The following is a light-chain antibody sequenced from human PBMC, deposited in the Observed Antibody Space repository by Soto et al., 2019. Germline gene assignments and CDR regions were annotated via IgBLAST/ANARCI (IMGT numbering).Light chain of an antibody. Sequence: QSVLTQPPSVSGAPGQRVTISCTGSSSNIGAGYDVHWYQQLPGTAPKLLIYGNSNRPSGVPDRFSGSKSGTSASLAITGLQAEYEAYYYCQSYDSSLSAVVFGGGTKLTVL. CDR2: GNS. CDR1: SSNIGAGYD. V-gene: IGLV1-40*01. CDR3: QSYDSSLSAVV. J-gene: IGLJ2*01.